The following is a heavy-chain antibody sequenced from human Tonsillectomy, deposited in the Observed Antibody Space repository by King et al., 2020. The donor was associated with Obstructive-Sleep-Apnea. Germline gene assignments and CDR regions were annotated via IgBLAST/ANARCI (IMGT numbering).Heavy chain of an antibody. Sequence: VQLVESGGGLVQPGGSLRLSCAASGFTFSSYAMSWVRQAPGKGLEWGSGMSGSGGSTYYADSVEGRFTITRDNSKNTLYLQMNSLRAEDTAVYYCAKVPDSYFDYWGQGTLVTVSS. D-gene: IGHD2-21*02. J-gene: IGHJ4*02. CDR2: MSGSGGST. CDR3: AKVPDSYFDY. V-gene: IGHV3-23*04. CDR1: GFTFSSYA.